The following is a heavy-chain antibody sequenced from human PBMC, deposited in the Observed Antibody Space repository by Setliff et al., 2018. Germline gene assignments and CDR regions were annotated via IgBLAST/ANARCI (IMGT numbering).Heavy chain of an antibody. CDR2: IRYDGSNK. CDR1: GFTFSSYG. V-gene: IGHV3-30*02. Sequence: LSLTCAASGFTFSSYGMHWVRQAPGKGLEWVAFIRYDGSNKYYADSVKGRFTISRDNSKNTLYLQMNSLRAEDTAVYYCCSGSYLYVYWGQGSLVTVSS. CDR3: CSGSYLYVY. D-gene: IGHD1-26*01. J-gene: IGHJ4*02.